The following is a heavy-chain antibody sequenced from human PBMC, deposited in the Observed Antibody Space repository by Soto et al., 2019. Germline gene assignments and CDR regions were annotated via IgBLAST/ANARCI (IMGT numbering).Heavy chain of an antibody. D-gene: IGHD3-16*01. CDR1: GFTVSSNY. J-gene: IGHJ4*02. CDR3: ARSITFGGVPL. CDR2: IYSGVST. Sequence: EVQLVESGGGLVQPGGSLRLSCAASGFTVSSNYMSWVRQAPGKGLEWVSVIYSGVSTYYSDSVKGRFSISRDISKNTLYLPMNSLRTEDKAVYYCARSITFGGVPLWGQGTLVTVSS. V-gene: IGHV3-66*01.